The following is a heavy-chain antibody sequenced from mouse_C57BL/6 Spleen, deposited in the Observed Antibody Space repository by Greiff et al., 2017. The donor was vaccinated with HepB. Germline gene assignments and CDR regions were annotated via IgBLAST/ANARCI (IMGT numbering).Heavy chain of an antibody. CDR1: GYTFTDYY. D-gene: IGHD2-4*01. CDR2: IYPGSGNT. Sequence: VQLQQSGPELVKPGASVKISCKASGYTFTDYYINWVKQRPGKGLEWIGWIYPGSGNTKYNEKFKGKATLTVDTSSSTAYMQLSSLTSEDSAVYFCARSLYDYGFAYWGQGTLVTVSA. J-gene: IGHJ3*01. V-gene: IGHV1-84*01. CDR3: ARSLYDYGFAY.